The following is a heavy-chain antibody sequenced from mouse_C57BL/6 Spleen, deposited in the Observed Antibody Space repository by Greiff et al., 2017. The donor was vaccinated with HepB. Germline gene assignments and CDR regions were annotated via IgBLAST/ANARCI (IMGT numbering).Heavy chain of an antibody. CDR1: GYTFTSYW. J-gene: IGHJ4*01. D-gene: IGHD1-1*01. CDR2: IDPSDSET. V-gene: IGHV1-52*01. Sequence: QLQQPGAELVRPGSSVKLSCKASGYTFTSYWMHWVKQRPIQGLEWIGNIDPSDSETHYNQKFKDKATLTVDKSSSTAYMQLSSLTSEDSAVYYCARADYYGSRANYYAMDYWGQGTSVTVSS. CDR3: ARADYYGSRANYYAMDY.